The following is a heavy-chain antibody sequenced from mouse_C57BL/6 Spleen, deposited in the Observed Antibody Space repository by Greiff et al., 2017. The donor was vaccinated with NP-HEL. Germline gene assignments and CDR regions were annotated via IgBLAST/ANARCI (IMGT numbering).Heavy chain of an antibody. CDR2: LWSGGST. D-gene: IGHD2-4*01. CDR1: GFSLTSYG. CDR3: ARYDYTSNYAMDY. Sequence: VQLQESGPGLVQPSQSLSITCTVSGFSLTSYGVHWVRQPPGKGLEWLGVLWSGGSTDYNAAFISRLSISKDNSKSQVFFKMNSLQADDTAIYYCARYDYTSNYAMDYWGQGTSVTVSS. V-gene: IGHV2-2*01. J-gene: IGHJ4*01.